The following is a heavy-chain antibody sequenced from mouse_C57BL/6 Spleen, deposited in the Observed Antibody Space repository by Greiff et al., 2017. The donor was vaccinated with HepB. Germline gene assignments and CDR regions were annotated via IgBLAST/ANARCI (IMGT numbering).Heavy chain of an antibody. CDR3: AREIYYYGSSYGLYWYFDV. Sequence: QVQLQQSDAELVKPGASVKISCKGSGYTFTDHTIHWMKQRPEQGLEWIGYIYPRDGSTKYNEKFKGKATLTADTSSSTAYMQLNSLTSEDTAVYFCAREIYYYGSSYGLYWYFDVWGTGTTVTVSS. J-gene: IGHJ1*03. CDR2: IYPRDGST. CDR1: GYTFTDHT. V-gene: IGHV1-78*01. D-gene: IGHD1-1*01.